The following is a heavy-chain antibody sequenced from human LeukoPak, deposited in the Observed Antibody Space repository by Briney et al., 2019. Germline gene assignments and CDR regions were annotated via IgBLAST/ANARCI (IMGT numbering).Heavy chain of an antibody. V-gene: IGHV3-23*01. CDR1: GFTFSSYG. J-gene: IGHJ5*02. CDR3: AKDPDIVVVVAATPYNWSDP. CDR2: ISGSGGST. D-gene: IGHD2-15*01. Sequence: GGSLRLSCAASGFTFSSYGMSWVRQAPGKGLEWVSAISGSGGSTYYADSVKGRFTISKDNSKNTLYLQMNSLRAEDTAVYYCAKDPDIVVVVAATPYNWSDPWGQGTLVTVSS.